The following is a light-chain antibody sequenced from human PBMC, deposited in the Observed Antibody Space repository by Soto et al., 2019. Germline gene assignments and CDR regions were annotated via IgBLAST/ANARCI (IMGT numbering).Light chain of an antibody. J-gene: IGLJ2*01. CDR3: TSYTGSSSLVV. CDR2: EVS. Sequence: QSALTQPASVSGSPGQSITISCTGTSSDVGGYKYVSWYQQHPGKAPKLMIYEVSNRPSGVSTRFSGSKSGTTASLTISGLQAEDEADYYCTSYTGSSSLVVFGGGTKLTVL. V-gene: IGLV2-14*01. CDR1: SSDVGGYKY.